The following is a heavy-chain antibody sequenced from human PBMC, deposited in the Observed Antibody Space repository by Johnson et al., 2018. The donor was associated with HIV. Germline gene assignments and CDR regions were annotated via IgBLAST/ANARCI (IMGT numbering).Heavy chain of an antibody. D-gene: IGHD1-26*01. V-gene: IGHV3-74*01. CDR1: GLIFSRSW. J-gene: IGHJ3*02. Sequence: VQLVESGGGLVQPGGSLRLSCAASGLIFSRSWMHWVRQAPGKGLVWVSRTNSDGSSTTYADSVQGRFTISRDNSKNTLSLQMKSLRAEDTAVYYCARDREVGARSGAFDIWGQGTMVTVSS. CDR3: ARDREVGARSGAFDI. CDR2: TNSDGSST.